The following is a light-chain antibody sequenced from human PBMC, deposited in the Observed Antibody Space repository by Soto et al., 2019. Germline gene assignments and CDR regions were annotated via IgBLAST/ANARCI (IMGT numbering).Light chain of an antibody. CDR1: QGISSY. Sequence: DIPLPQSPSFLSASVGDRVTITCRASQGISSYLAWYQQKPGKAPKLLIYAASTLQSGVPSRFSGSGSGTEFTLTISSLQPEDFAAYYCLQLNTYPWTFGQGTKVDIK. J-gene: IGKJ1*01. CDR3: LQLNTYPWT. V-gene: IGKV1-9*01. CDR2: AAS.